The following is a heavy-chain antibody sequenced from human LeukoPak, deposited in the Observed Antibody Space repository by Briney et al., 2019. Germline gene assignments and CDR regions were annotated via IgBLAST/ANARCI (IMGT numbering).Heavy chain of an antibody. CDR1: AGFTFSDYW. Sequence: GGSLRLSCAASAGFTFSDYWMNWVRQAPGKGLVWVAIISQDGREKLYVDSVKGRFTISRDNAKSSLYLQINSLRAEDTAVYYCVGGIGWQPDYWGQGTLVSVSS. J-gene: IGHJ4*02. CDR2: ISQDGREK. V-gene: IGHV3-7*03. D-gene: IGHD6-19*01. CDR3: VGGIGWQPDY.